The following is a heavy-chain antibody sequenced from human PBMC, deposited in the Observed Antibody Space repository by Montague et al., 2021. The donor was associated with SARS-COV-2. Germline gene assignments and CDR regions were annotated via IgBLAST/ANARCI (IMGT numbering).Heavy chain of an antibody. CDR3: ARGHLSVSMIVVVFTSASYYFDY. CDR1: GGSFGGDH. V-gene: IGHV4-34*01. J-gene: IGHJ4*02. Sequence: SETLSLTCGVSGGSFGGDHWSWIRQPPGKGLEWIGDIKQSGSTNYNPSLKSRVPISVDTSKNQFSLKLTSVTAADTAVYFCARGHLSVSMIVVVFTSASYYFDYWGQGAQVTVSS. CDR2: IKQSGST. D-gene: IGHD3-22*01.